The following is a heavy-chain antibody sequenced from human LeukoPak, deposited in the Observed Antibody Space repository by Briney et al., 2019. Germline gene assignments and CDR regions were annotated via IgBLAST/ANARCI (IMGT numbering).Heavy chain of an antibody. Sequence: ASVKVSCKASGYTFTGYYMHWVRQAPGQGLEWMGWINPNSGGTNYAQKFQGRVTMTRDTSISTAYMELSRLRSDDTAVYYCVRDRDIVVVPAAAPGFGFDPWGQGTLVTVSS. CDR3: VRDRDIVVVPAAAPGFGFDP. D-gene: IGHD2-2*01. CDR2: INPNSGGT. V-gene: IGHV1-2*02. CDR1: GYTFTGYY. J-gene: IGHJ5*02.